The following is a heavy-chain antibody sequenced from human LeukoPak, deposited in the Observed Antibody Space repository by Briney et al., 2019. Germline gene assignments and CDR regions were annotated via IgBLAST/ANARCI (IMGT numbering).Heavy chain of an antibody. CDR1: GFTFSNYV. J-gene: IGHJ4*02. CDR3: AKSPVGMIVAEYYFDY. CDR2: ISGGAGST. V-gene: IGHV3-23*01. Sequence: GGTLRLSCAASGFTFSNYVMSWVRQAPGKGLEWVSGISGGAGSTHYTDSVKGRFTISRDNSKNTLYLQMNSLGAEDTAVYYCAKSPVGMIVAEYYFDYWGQGTLVTVSS. D-gene: IGHD2-21*01.